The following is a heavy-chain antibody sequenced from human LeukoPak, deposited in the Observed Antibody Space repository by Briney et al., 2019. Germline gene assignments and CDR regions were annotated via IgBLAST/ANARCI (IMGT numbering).Heavy chain of an antibody. D-gene: IGHD3-10*01. CDR2: IYTGVERT. V-gene: IGHV3-23*03. Sequence: GGSLRLSCAASGFGVSNIYMTWVRQAPGKGLEWVSVIYTGVERTHYADSVKGRFTLSRDNSKNTLYLQMNSLGADDTAVYYCAKGGASRTALNYYYYYMDVWGKGTTVTVSS. CDR1: GFGVSNIY. CDR3: AKGGASRTALNYYYYYMDV. J-gene: IGHJ6*03.